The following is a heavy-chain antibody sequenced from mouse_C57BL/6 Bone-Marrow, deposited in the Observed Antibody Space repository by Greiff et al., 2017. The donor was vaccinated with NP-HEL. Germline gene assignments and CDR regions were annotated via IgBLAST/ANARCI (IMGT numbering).Heavy chain of an antibody. CDR1: GYTFTSYG. V-gene: IGHV1-81*01. Sequence: QVQLQQSGAELARPGASVKLSCKASGYTFTSYGISWVKQRTGQGLEWIGEIYPRSGNTYYNEKFKGKATLTADKSSSTAYMELRSLTSEDSAVYFCVRQGAIYYYGSSYYFDYWGQGTTLTVSS. J-gene: IGHJ2*01. D-gene: IGHD1-1*01. CDR3: VRQGAIYYYGSSYYFDY. CDR2: IYPRSGNT.